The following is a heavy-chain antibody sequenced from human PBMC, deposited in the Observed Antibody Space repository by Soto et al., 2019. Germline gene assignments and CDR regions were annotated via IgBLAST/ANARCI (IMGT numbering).Heavy chain of an antibody. Sequence: QVQLVQSGAEVKKPGASLKVSCKASGYTFAGYYIHWVRQAPGQGLEWMGWINPNSGGTNYAQKFQRRVTMTRDTSISTAYMELSRLTSDDTAMYYCARDGLLVPSTGNYFDPWGQGTLVTVSS. CDR3: ARDGLLVPSTGNYFDP. CDR2: INPNSGGT. D-gene: IGHD5-12*01. CDR1: GYTFAGYY. J-gene: IGHJ5*02. V-gene: IGHV1-2*02.